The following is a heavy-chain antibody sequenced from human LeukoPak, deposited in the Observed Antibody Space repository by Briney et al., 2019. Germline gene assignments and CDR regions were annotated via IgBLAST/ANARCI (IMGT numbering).Heavy chain of an antibody. Sequence: SETLSLTCTVSGGSISSYYWSRIRQPAGKGLEWIGRIYTSGSTNYNPSLKSRVTMSVDTSKNQFSLKLSSVTAADTAVYYCAREGTGTYYDFWSGYSRHPLFDYWGQGTLVTVSS. CDR1: GGSISSYY. CDR3: AREGTGTYYDFWSGYSRHPLFDY. V-gene: IGHV4-4*07. D-gene: IGHD3-3*01. J-gene: IGHJ4*02. CDR2: IYTSGST.